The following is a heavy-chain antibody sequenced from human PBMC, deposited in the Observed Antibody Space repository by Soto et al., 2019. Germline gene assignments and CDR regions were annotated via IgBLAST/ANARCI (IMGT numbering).Heavy chain of an antibody. CDR1: GYTFTSYG. CDR3: AGFSSAALFQH. V-gene: IGHV1-18*01. J-gene: IGHJ1*01. CDR2: ISAYNGNT. D-gene: IGHD3-22*01. Sequence: QVQLVQSGAEVKKPGASVKVSCKASGYTFTSYGISWVRQAPGQGLEWMGWISAYNGNTNYAQQLQGRVTPTTNTSTRTAYMELRSLRSDDTAVYSCAGFSSAALFQHWGQGTLVTVSS.